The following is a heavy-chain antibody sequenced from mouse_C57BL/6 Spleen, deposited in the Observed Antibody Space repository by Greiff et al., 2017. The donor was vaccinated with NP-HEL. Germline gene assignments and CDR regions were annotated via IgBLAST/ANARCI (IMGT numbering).Heavy chain of an antibody. J-gene: IGHJ3*01. V-gene: IGHV1-72*01. CDR3: AREGKRGRFAY. CDR2: IDPNSGGT. D-gene: IGHD4-1*01. CDR1: GYTFTSYW. Sequence: QVQLQQPGAELVKPGASVKLSCKASGYTFTSYWMHWVKQRPGRGLEWIGRIDPNSGGTKYNEKFKSKATLTVDTPSSTAYMQLSSLTSADSAVYYCAREGKRGRFAYWGQGTLVTVSA.